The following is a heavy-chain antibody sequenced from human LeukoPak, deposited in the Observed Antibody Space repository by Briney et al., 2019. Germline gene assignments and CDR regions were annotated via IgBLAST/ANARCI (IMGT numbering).Heavy chain of an antibody. Sequence: ASVKVSCKASGYTFTSYGISWVRQAPGQGLEWMGWISAYNSNTNYAQKLQGRVTMTTDTSTSTAYMELRSLRSDDTAVYYCARVQYYDSSGYYSYWGQGTLVTVSS. V-gene: IGHV1-18*01. CDR3: ARVQYYDSSGYYSY. D-gene: IGHD3-22*01. CDR1: GYTFTSYG. J-gene: IGHJ4*02. CDR2: ISAYNSNT.